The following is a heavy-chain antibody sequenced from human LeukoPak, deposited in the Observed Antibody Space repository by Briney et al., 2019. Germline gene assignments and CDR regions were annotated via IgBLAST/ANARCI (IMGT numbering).Heavy chain of an antibody. CDR1: GYTFTSYA. CDR2: INAGNGNT. Sequence: ASVKVSCKASGYTFTSYAMHWVRQAPGQRLEWMGWINAGNGNTKYSQKFRGSLTISRDTSASTVYMELSSLRSEDTAVCYCAKDAGDKSNYYGLDVWGQGTTVTVSS. J-gene: IGHJ6*02. V-gene: IGHV1-3*01. CDR3: AKDAGDKSNYYGLDV. D-gene: IGHD1-26*01.